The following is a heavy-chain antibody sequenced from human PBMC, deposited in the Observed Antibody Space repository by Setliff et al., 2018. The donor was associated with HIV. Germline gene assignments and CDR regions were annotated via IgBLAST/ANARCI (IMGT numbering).Heavy chain of an antibody. CDR1: GFTFTYAS. Sequence: GESLKISCAASGFTFTYASMTWVRQAPGKGLEWLGHSKSKIQGGTTDYAAPVKGRFIISRDDSQNTLYLQMNSLKTEDTAVYYCATPRPGDGITFDIWGQGTMVTVS. CDR3: ATPRPGDGITFDI. V-gene: IGHV3-15*01. D-gene: IGHD7-27*01. CDR2: SKSKIQGGTT. J-gene: IGHJ3*02.